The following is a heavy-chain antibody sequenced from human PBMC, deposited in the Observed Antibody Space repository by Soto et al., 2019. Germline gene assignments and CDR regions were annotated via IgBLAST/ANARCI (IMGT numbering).Heavy chain of an antibody. J-gene: IGHJ6*02. CDR2: ISGSGAKT. V-gene: IGHV3-23*01. Sequence: GGSLRLSCTASGFTFSTYAMTRVRQAPGEGLEWVSTISGSGAKTYYADSVRGRFTISRDNSKDTLYLQMNSLTAEDTATYYCTRDWTGNTCPCMDVWGQGTTVTVSS. CDR3: TRDWTGNTCPCMDV. D-gene: IGHD2-8*02. CDR1: GFTFSTYA.